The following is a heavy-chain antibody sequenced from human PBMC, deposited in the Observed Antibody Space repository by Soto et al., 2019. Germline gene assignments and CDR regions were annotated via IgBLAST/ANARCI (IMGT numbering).Heavy chain of an antibody. V-gene: IGHV3-7*05. J-gene: IGHJ4*02. CDR2: IKQDGSEK. CDR3: ARDGGWIEYYFDY. CDR1: GFTFSSYW. Sequence: GGSLRLSCAASGFTFSSYWMSWVRQAPGKGLEWVANIKQDGSEKYYVDSVKGRFTISRDNAKNSLYLQMNSLRAEDTAVYYCARDGGWIEYYFDYWGQGTLVTVSS. D-gene: IGHD5-12*01.